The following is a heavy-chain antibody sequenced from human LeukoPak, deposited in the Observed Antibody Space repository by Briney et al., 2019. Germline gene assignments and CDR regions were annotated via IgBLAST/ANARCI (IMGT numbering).Heavy chain of an antibody. CDR3: ARPGN. Sequence: GGSLRLSCAASIPVRSNYMTWIRQAPGKGLEWVSYISSSGSTIYYADSVKGRFTISRDNAKNSLYLQMNSLRAEDTAVYYCARPGNWGQGTLVTVSS. J-gene: IGHJ4*02. CDR2: ISSSGSTI. CDR1: IPVRSNY. V-gene: IGHV3-11*01.